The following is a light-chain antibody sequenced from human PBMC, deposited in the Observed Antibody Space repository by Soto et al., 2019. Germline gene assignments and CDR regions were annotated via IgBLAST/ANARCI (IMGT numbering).Light chain of an antibody. Sequence: QSVLTQPASVSGSPGQSITISCTGTSSDVGGYNYVSWYQQHPGKAPKLMIYDVSNRPSGVSNRFSGSKSGNTASLTISGLQAEDEADYDCSSYTSSSTIYVVFGGGTKVTVL. CDR2: DVS. CDR3: SSYTSSSTIYVV. V-gene: IGLV2-14*01. CDR1: SSDVGGYNY. J-gene: IGLJ2*01.